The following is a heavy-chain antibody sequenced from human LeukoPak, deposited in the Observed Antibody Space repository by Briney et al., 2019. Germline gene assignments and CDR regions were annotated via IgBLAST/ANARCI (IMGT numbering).Heavy chain of an antibody. CDR2: INPNSGGT. Sequence: GASVKVSCKASGYTFTGYYMHWVRQAPGQGLEWMGWINPNSGGTNYAQKFQGRVTMTRDTSISTAYMELSRLRSDDTAVYYCARDRDGIAAAGTYGYWGQGTLVTVSS. CDR1: GYTFTGYY. CDR3: ARDRDGIAAAGTYGY. V-gene: IGHV1-2*02. J-gene: IGHJ4*02. D-gene: IGHD6-13*01.